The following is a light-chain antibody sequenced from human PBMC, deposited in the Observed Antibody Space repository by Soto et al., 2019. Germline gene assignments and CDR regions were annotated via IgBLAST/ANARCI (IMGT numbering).Light chain of an antibody. CDR3: QQYNSYPFT. J-gene: IGKJ3*01. CDR2: DAS. Sequence: DIQMTQSPSTLSASVGDRVTITCRASQSISSWLAWYQQKPGKAPKLLIYDASSLESGVPSRFSGSGSGTEFALSICSLQPDDFATYYCQQYNSYPFTFGPGTKVDI. CDR1: QSISSW. V-gene: IGKV1-5*01.